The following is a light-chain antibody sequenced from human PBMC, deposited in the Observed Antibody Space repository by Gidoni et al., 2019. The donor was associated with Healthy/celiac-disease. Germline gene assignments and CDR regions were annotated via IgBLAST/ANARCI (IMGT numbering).Light chain of an antibody. CDR3: QQYGSSPLT. V-gene: IGKV3-20*01. CDR2: GAS. CDR1: QSVSSSY. Sequence: ELVLTQSTGTLSLSPGERATLSCRASQSVSSSYLAWYQQKPGQAPRLLIYGASSRATGIPDRFSGSGSGTDFTLTISRLEPEDFAVYYCQQYGSSPLTFGQGTKVEIK. J-gene: IGKJ1*01.